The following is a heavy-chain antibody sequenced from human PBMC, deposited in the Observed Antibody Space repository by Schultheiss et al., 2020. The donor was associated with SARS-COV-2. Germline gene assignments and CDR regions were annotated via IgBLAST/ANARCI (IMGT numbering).Heavy chain of an antibody. J-gene: IGHJ5*02. Sequence: GGSLRLSCAASGFTLSSYSMSWVRQAPGKGLEWVSYIRSSSSTIYYADSVKGRFTISRDNAGNTLYLQMNNLRVEDTAIYYCARARAEQHLPFSWGPIPHPTTWFDPWGQGTLVTVSS. D-gene: IGHD6-13*01. V-gene: IGHV3-48*04. CDR2: IRSSSSTI. CDR1: GFTLSSYS. CDR3: ARARAEQHLPFSWGPIPHPTTWFDP.